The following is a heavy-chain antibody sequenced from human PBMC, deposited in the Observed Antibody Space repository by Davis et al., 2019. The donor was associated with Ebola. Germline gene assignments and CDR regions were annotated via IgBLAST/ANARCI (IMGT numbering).Heavy chain of an antibody. CDR3: ARGGYDFWSGYYNS. CDR1: GFPFGTYC. J-gene: IGHJ4*02. V-gene: IGHV3-7*01. Sequence: GGSLRLSCAASGFPFGTYCMTWVRQAPGKGLEWVANINQDGSEKHYVDSVKGRFTISRDNARNSLFLQMNSLRGEDTAVYYCARGGYDFWSGYYNSWGQGTLVAVSS. CDR2: INQDGSEK. D-gene: IGHD3-3*01.